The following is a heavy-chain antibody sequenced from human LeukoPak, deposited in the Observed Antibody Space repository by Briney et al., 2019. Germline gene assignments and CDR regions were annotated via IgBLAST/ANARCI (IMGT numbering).Heavy chain of an antibody. CDR1: GYTFTSYG. V-gene: IGHV1-2*02. D-gene: IGHD2-21*02. J-gene: IGHJ4*02. Sequence: ASVKVSCKASGYTFTSYGISWVRQAPGQGLEWMGWINPNSGGTNYAQKFQGRVTMTRDTSISTAYMELSRLRSDDTAVYYCARDLPEQYCGGDCYLGVDYWGQGTLVTVSS. CDR2: INPNSGGT. CDR3: ARDLPEQYCGGDCYLGVDY.